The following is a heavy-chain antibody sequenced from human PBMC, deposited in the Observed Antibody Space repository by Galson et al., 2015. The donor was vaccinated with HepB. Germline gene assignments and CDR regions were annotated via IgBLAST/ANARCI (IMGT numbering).Heavy chain of an antibody. V-gene: IGHV1-69*04. Sequence: SCKASGGTFSSYAISWVRQAPGQGLEWMGRIIPILGIANYAQKFQGRVTITADKSTSTAYMELSSLRSEDTAVYYCTRSYTGIAAAGFDYWGQGTLVTVSS. CDR2: IIPILGIA. D-gene: IGHD6-13*01. CDR3: TRSYTGIAAAGFDY. J-gene: IGHJ4*02. CDR1: GGTFSSYA.